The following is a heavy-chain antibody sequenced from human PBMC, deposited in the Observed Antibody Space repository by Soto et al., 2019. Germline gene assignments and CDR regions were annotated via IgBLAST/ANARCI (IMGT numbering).Heavy chain of an antibody. D-gene: IGHD5-12*01. V-gene: IGHV3-74*01. CDR1: GFTFSSYW. Sequence: GGSLRLSCAASGFTFSSYWMHWVRQAPGKGLVWVSRINSDGSSTSYADSVKGRFTISRDNAKNKLYLQMNSLRAEDTAVYYCARGGYGGYAYYYYYYMDVWGKGTTVTVSS. CDR2: INSDGSST. CDR3: ARGGYGGYAYYYYYYMDV. J-gene: IGHJ6*03.